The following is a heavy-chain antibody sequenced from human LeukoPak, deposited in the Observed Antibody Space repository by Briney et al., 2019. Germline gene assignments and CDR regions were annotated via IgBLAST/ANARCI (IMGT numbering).Heavy chain of an antibody. J-gene: IGHJ5*02. D-gene: IGHD5/OR15-5a*01. CDR3: ARARALRQSNSWFGP. CDR1: GYTFTSNY. V-gene: IGHV1-46*01. CDR2: IYPRDGST. Sequence: ASVKVSCKASGYTFTSNYIHWVRQAPGQGLEWMGMIYPRDGSTSYAQKFQGRVTITRDTSASTAYMELSSLRSEDTAVYYCARARALRQSNSWFGPWGQGTLVIVSS.